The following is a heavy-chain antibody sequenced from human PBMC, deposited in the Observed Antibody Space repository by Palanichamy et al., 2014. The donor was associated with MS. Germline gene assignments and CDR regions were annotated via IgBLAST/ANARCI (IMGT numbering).Heavy chain of an antibody. CDR2: ISTTSTTK. Sequence: EVHLVESGGVLVQPGGSLRLSCAASGFTFSNYAINWVRQAPGKGLEWISYISTTSTTKYYAGSVRGRFTISRDNAENSLFLQMNSLRVEDTAVYYCARGGLPTYYSGSGSGDYWGQGTLVTVSS. V-gene: IGHV3-48*04. D-gene: IGHD3-10*01. J-gene: IGHJ4*02. CDR1: GFTFSNYA. CDR3: ARGGLPTYYSGSGSGDY.